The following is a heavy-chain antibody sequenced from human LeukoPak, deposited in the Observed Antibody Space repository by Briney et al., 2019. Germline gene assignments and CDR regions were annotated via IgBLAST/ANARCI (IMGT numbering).Heavy chain of an antibody. CDR2: IYYSGST. J-gene: IGHJ3*02. Sequence: SETLSLTCTVSGGSISSGDYYWSWIRQPPGKGPEWIGYIYYSGSTYYNPSLKSRVTISVDTSKNQFSLKLSPVTAADTAVYYCARDRYCSGGSCYYLRFGDAFDIWGQGTMVTVSS. V-gene: IGHV4-30-4*01. CDR3: ARDRYCSGGSCYYLRFGDAFDI. D-gene: IGHD2-15*01. CDR1: GGSISSGDYY.